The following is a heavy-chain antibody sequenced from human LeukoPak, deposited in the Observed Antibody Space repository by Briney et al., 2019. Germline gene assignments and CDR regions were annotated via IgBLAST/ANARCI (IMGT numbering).Heavy chain of an antibody. CDR3: AKTYYYDSSGYFIHDAFDI. Sequence: PGGTLRLSCAASGFTFSSYGMSWVRQAPGKGLEWVSAISVSGGSTYYADSLKGRFTISRDNSKNTLYLQMNSLRAEDTAVYYCAKTYYYDSSGYFIHDAFDIWGQGTMVTVSS. D-gene: IGHD3-22*01. CDR2: ISVSGGST. CDR1: GFTFSSYG. J-gene: IGHJ3*02. V-gene: IGHV3-23*01.